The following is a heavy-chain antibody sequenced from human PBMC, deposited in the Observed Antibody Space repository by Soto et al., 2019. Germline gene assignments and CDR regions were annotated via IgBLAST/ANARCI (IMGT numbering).Heavy chain of an antibody. CDR3: ARSRWDFDL. CDR1: GFTFSSYA. J-gene: IGHJ2*01. V-gene: IGHV3-30-3*01. Sequence: QVQLVESGGGVVQPGRSLRLSCAASGFTFSSYAMHWVRQAPGKGLEWVAVISYDGSNKYYADSVKGRFTISRDNSKNTLYLQMNSLRAEDTAVYYCARSRWDFDLWGRGTLVTVSS. CDR2: ISYDGSNK.